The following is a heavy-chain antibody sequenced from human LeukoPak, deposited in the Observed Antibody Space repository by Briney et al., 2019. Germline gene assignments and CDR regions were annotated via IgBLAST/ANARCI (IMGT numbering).Heavy chain of an antibody. CDR2: IYTSGST. CDR3: ARDLGYYDFWSGYSMGGYFDY. D-gene: IGHD3-3*01. CDR1: GGSISSGSYY. Sequence: SETLSLTCTVSGGSISSGSYYRSWIRQPAGKGLEWIGRIYTSGSTNYNPSLKSRVTISVDTSKNQFSLKLSSVTAADTAVYYCARDLGYYDFWSGYSMGGYFDYWGQGTLVTVSS. J-gene: IGHJ4*02. V-gene: IGHV4-61*02.